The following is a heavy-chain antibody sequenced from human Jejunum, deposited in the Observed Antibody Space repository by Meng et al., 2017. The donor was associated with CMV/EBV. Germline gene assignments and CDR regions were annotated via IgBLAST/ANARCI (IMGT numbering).Heavy chain of an antibody. V-gene: IGHV3-7*01. J-gene: IGHJ4*02. CDR1: CFSFTGPG. D-gene: IGHD5-12*01. CDR3: ARGPDIGAF. CDR2: IKESGHTK. Sequence: SYFSSCFSFTGPGLVCVRLPPGKGLEWVANIKESGHTKLYVDSVKGRYTISRDNSKNSLFLQMNSLRVEDTAVYYCARGPDIGAFWGQGTLVTVSS.